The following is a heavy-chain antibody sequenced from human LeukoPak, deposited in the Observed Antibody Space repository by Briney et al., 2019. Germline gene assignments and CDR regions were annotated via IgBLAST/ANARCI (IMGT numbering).Heavy chain of an antibody. V-gene: IGHV1-2*02. CDR2: INPNSGGT. Sequence: ASVKVSCKASGCTFTGYYMHWVRQAPGQGLEWMGWINPNSGGTHYAQKFQGRVTTTRDTSISTAYMDLSRLRSDDTAVYYCARDKDYGMDVWGQGTTVTVSS. CDR1: GCTFTGYY. CDR3: ARDKDYGMDV. J-gene: IGHJ6*02.